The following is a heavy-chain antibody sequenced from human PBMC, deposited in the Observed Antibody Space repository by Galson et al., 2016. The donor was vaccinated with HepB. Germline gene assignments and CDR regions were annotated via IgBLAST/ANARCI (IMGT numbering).Heavy chain of an antibody. CDR1: GYTFTSYG. D-gene: IGHD2-21*02. J-gene: IGHJ6*02. CDR3: ARTDKSYYYGMDV. V-gene: IGHV1-3*01. CDR2: INAAGGTT. Sequence: SVKVSCKASGYTFTSYGVHWVRQAPGQRLEWMGWINAAGGTTQYSQKSQGRVTITRDTSATSDYMELSSLRGEDTAVYYCARTDKSYYYGMDVWGQGTKVTVSS.